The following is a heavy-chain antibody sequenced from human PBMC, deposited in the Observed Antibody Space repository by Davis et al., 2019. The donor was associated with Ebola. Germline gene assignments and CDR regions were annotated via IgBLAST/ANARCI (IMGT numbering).Heavy chain of an antibody. CDR3: ARGIMARGSRGY. V-gene: IGHV3-30*02. CDR2: IRYDGSNK. D-gene: IGHD6-13*01. Sequence: GESLKISCAASGFTFSSYGMHWVRQAPGKGLEWVAFIRYDGSNKYYADSVKGRFTISRDNSKNTLYLQMNSLRAEDTAVYYCARGIMARGSRGYWGQGTLVTVSS. CDR1: GFTFSSYG. J-gene: IGHJ4*02.